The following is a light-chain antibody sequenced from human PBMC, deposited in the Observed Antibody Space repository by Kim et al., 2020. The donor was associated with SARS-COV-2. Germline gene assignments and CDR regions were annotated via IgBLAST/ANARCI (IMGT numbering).Light chain of an antibody. CDR3: LLFYGGQNWV. CDR1: TGAVTSGYY. Sequence: GGTGPRTCASTTGAVTSGYYPNWFQQKPGKAPKALIYSTSNKHTGAPARFSGSLLGGKAALTLSGVQPEDEAEYYCLLFYGGQNWVFGGGTQLTVL. V-gene: IGLV7-43*01. J-gene: IGLJ3*02. CDR2: STS.